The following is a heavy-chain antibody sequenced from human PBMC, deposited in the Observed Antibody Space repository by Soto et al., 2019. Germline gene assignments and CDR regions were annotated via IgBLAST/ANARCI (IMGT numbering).Heavy chain of an antibody. Sequence: PGGSLRLSCAASGFTFSNYAMSWVRQAPGKGLEWVSAISGNGASTYYADSVKGRFTISRDNSRNTLYLQMNSLRAVDTAVYYCARVDFKVGGAIDYWGQGTLVTVSS. D-gene: IGHD1-26*01. CDR1: GFTFSNYA. CDR3: ARVDFKVGGAIDY. CDR2: ISGNGAST. J-gene: IGHJ4*02. V-gene: IGHV3-23*01.